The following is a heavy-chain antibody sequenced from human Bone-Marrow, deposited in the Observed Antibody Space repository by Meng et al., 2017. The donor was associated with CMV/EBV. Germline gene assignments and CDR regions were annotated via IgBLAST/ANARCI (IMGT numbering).Heavy chain of an antibody. CDR2: INHSGST. D-gene: IGHD1-26*01. V-gene: IGHV4-34*01. J-gene: IGHJ6*02. Sequence: GSLRFSCAVYGGSFSGYYWSWIRQPPGKGLEWIGEINHSGSTNYNPSLKSRVTISVDTSKNQFSLKLSSVTAADTAVYYCAREGGSLDVWGQGTTVTVSS. CDR3: AREGGSLDV. CDR1: GGSFSGYY.